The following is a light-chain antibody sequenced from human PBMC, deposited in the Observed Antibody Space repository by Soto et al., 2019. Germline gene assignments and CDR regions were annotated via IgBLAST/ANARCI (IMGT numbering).Light chain of an antibody. CDR2: AAS. Sequence: AIQMTQSPSSLSASVGDRVTITCRASQGVRNDLGWYQQKQGKAPKLLISAASRLQSGVASRFSGSGSGTDFTLTISSLQPEDFATYFCLQHSNFPFTFGQGTKLRVK. V-gene: IGKV1-6*01. CDR3: LQHSNFPFT. J-gene: IGKJ2*01. CDR1: QGVRND.